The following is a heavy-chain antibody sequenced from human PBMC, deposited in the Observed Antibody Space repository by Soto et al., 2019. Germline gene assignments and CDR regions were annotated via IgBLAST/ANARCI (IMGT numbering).Heavy chain of an antibody. CDR1: GGSFSGYY. J-gene: IGHJ3*02. V-gene: IGHV4-34*01. Sequence: SETLSLTCAVYGGSFSGYYWSWIRQPPGKGLEWIGEINHSGSTNYNPSLKSRVTISVDTSKNQFSLKLSSVTAADTAVYYCARVRAVAARVGAFDIWGQGTMVTVS. CDR2: INHSGST. D-gene: IGHD2-15*01. CDR3: ARVRAVAARVGAFDI.